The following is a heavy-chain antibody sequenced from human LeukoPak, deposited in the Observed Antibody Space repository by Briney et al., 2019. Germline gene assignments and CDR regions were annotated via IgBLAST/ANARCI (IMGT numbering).Heavy chain of an antibody. J-gene: IGHJ4*02. D-gene: IGHD3-10*01. Sequence: PGRSLRLSCAASGFTFSSYAMHWVRQAPGKGLEWMAVISYDGSNKYYADSVKGQFTISRDNSKNSLYLQINSLRAEDTAVYYCARASITMARGELVFYFDYWGQGTLVTVSS. CDR2: ISYDGSNK. CDR1: GFTFSSYA. V-gene: IGHV3-30*04. CDR3: ARASITMARGELVFYFDY.